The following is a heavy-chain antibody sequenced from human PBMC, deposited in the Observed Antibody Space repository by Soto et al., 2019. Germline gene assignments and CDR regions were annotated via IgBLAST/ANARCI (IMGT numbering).Heavy chain of an antibody. CDR3: AFHVFRYYHRHGV. J-gene: IGHJ6*02. CDR1: GGSISSSSYY. Sequence: SETLSLTCTVSGGSISSSSYYWGWIRQRQGKGLELIGSNYYTGSTYYNPSLNSRIIKSVDTSKNRCSLTVSSVTAAITAVYSCAFHVFRYYHRHGVWRQGTTVTVS. CDR2: NYYTGST. D-gene: IGHD3-9*01. V-gene: IGHV4-39*01.